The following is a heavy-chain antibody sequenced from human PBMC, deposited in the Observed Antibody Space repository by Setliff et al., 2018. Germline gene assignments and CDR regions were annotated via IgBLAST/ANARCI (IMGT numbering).Heavy chain of an antibody. CDR1: SGSIIGYY. CDR2: IYTSGST. D-gene: IGHD5-18*01. CDR3: PRDILLGRVPTAMVSETPGY. Sequence: KASETLSLTCTVSSGSIIGYYWSWNLQSPGKVLEWIGNIYTSGSTNYNPSLKSQVTISLATSKNQFSLKLSSVTAADPALYYFPRDILLGRVPTAMVSETPGYCGQGTLVTVSS. J-gene: IGHJ4*02. V-gene: IGHV4-59*01.